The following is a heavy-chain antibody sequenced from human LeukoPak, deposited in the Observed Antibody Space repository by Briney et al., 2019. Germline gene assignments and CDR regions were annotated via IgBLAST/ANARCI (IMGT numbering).Heavy chain of an antibody. Sequence: PGGSLRLSCAASGFTFSSYSMNWVRQAPGKGLEWVSSISSSSSYIYYADSVKGRFTISRDNAKNSLSLQMNSLRDEDTAVYYCARETDSTWAYGFDIWGQGTMVTVSS. CDR2: ISSSSSYI. V-gene: IGHV3-21*01. CDR3: ARETDSTWAYGFDI. J-gene: IGHJ3*02. D-gene: IGHD2-2*01. CDR1: GFTFSSYS.